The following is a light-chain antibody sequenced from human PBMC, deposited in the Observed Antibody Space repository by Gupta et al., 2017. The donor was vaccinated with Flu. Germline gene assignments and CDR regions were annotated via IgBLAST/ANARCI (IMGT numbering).Light chain of an antibody. CDR3: QQFASSGIT. V-gene: IGKV3-20*01. CDR1: LSISNNY. J-gene: IGKJ5*01. Sequence: SPGTLSLSPGERATLSCWASLSISNNYLLWYQQKPGQAPRLLIYGVSSRATGIPDRFSGSGSGTDFTLTISRLEPEDAAVYYCQQFASSGITFGQGTRLEIK. CDR2: GVS.